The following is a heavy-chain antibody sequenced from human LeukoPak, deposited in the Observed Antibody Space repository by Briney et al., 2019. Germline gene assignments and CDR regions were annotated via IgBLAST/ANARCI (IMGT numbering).Heavy chain of an antibody. J-gene: IGHJ5*02. CDR2: IYYSGST. Sequence: SETLSLTCTVSGGSISSSSYYWGWIRQPPGKGLEWIGSIYYSGSTYYNPSLKSRVTISVDTSKNQFSLKLSSVTAADTAVYYCASLHDYGDYRDWFDPWGQGTLVTVSS. CDR3: ASLHDYGDYRDWFDP. V-gene: IGHV4-39*07. CDR1: GGSISSSSYY. D-gene: IGHD4-17*01.